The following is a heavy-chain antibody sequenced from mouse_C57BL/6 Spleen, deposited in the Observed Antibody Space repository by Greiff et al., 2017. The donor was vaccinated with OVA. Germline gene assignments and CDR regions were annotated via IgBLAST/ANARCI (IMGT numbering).Heavy chain of an antibody. J-gene: IGHJ3*01. CDR3: TTGRLAY. CDR2: IDPENGDT. V-gene: IGHV14-4*01. CDR1: GFNIKDDY. Sequence: EVKLVESGAELVRPGASVKLSCTASGFNIKDDYMHWVKQRPEQGLEWIGWIDPENGDTEYASKFQGKATITADTSSNTAYLQLSSLTSEDTAVYYCTTGRLAYWGQGTLVTVSA.